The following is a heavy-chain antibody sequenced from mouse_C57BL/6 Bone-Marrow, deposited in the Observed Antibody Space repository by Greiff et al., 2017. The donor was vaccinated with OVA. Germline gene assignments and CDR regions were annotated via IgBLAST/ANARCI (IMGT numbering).Heavy chain of an antibody. CDR2: ISYDGSN. Sequence: VQLKESGPGLVKPSQSLSLTCSVTGYSITSGYYWNWIRQFPGNKLEWMGYISYDGSNNYNPSLKNRISITRDTSKNQFFLKLNSVTTEDTATYYCARGHYSNYGGYFDYWGQGTTLTVSS. V-gene: IGHV3-6*01. J-gene: IGHJ2*01. D-gene: IGHD2-5*01. CDR1: GYSITSGYY. CDR3: ARGHYSNYGGYFDY.